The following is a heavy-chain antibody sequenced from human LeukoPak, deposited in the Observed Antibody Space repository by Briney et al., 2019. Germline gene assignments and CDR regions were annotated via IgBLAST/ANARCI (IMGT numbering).Heavy chain of an antibody. V-gene: IGHV4-34*01. D-gene: IGHD6-6*01. Sequence: SETLSLTCAVYGGSFSGYYWSWIRQPPGKGLEWIGEINHSGSTNYNPSLKSRVTISVDTSKSQFSLKLRSVTAADTAVYYCARGDSSSTPTIEWFDPWGQGTLVTVSS. CDR2: INHSGST. CDR1: GGSFSGYY. CDR3: ARGDSSSTPTIEWFDP. J-gene: IGHJ5*02.